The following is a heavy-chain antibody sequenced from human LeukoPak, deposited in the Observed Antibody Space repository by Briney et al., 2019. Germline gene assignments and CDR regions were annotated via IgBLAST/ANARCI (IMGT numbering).Heavy chain of an antibody. J-gene: IGHJ4*02. CDR2: TKQDGSEK. CDR1: GFTFGSYA. D-gene: IGHD3-16*01. Sequence: GGSLRLSCAASGFTFGSYAMSWVRQAPGKGLEWVANTKQDGSEKYYVDSVKGRFTISTDNAKNSLYLQMNSLRAEDTAVYYCFTSLGYWGQGTLVTVSS. V-gene: IGHV3-7*01. CDR3: FTSLGY.